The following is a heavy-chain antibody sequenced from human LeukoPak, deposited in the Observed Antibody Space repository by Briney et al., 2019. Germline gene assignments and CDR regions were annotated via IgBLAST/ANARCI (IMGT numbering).Heavy chain of an antibody. Sequence: GGSLRLSCAASGLTFSTYAMTWVRQAPGKGLEWVSTITASRDYTYYADSVKGRFTISRDDSKNTLYLQMSSLRAEDTALYHCAKGKLAFDSWGQGTLVTVSS. V-gene: IGHV3-23*01. CDR1: GLTFSTYA. CDR3: AKGKLAFDS. CDR2: ITASRDYT. J-gene: IGHJ4*02.